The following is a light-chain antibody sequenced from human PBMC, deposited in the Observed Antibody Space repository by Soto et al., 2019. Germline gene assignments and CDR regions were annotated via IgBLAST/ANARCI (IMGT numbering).Light chain of an antibody. CDR3: QQFSSYLRT. Sequence: IQLTQSPSSLSASVGDRVTITCRASQGISHYLAWYQHKPGKAPKLLIYAASALQSGDPSRFSGSGSGTDVTLPISSLQAEDFATYYCQQFSSYLRTFGGGTKVEI. V-gene: IGKV1-9*01. J-gene: IGKJ4*02. CDR2: AAS. CDR1: QGISHY.